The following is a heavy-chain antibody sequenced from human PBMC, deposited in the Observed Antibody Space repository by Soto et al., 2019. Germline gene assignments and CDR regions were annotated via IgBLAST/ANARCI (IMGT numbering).Heavy chain of an antibody. CDR3: VRDCHCITTSCYVNWFDT. D-gene: IGHD2-2*01. CDR2: INSDASHT. V-gene: IGHV3-74*03. J-gene: IGHJ5*02. CDR1: GCTFSTYW. Sequence: EVQLVESGGGLVQPGWSLRLSCADSGCTFSTYWMHWIRKVPGNCLEWVSRINSDASHTSYADSVKGRFTISRDNAQNTRHLEMNSLRAEDTAGYYCVRDCHCITTSCYVNWFDTWGQGTLVTVSA.